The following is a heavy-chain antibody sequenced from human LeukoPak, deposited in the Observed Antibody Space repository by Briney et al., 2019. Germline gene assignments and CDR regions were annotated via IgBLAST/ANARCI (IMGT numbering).Heavy chain of an antibody. Sequence: SETLSLTCTVSGGSISSYYWSWIRQPPGKGLEWIGYIYYSGSTNYNPSLKSRVTISVDTSKNQFSLKLGSVTAADTAVYYCARHVGTVVTPPDYWGQGTLVTVSS. CDR3: ARHVGTVVTPPDY. D-gene: IGHD4-23*01. CDR2: IYYSGST. CDR1: GGSISSYY. J-gene: IGHJ4*02. V-gene: IGHV4-59*08.